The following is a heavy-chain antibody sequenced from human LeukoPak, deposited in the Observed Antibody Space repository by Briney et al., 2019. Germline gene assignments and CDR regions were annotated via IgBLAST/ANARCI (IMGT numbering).Heavy chain of an antibody. CDR2: ISSSSSTI. CDR1: GFTFSSYS. D-gene: IGHD3-22*01. CDR3: ARGGYYYDSNGLDY. V-gene: IGHV3-48*02. J-gene: IGHJ4*02. Sequence: GGSLRLSCAASGFTFSSYSMNWVRQAPGKGLEWVSYISSSSSTIYYADSVKGRFTISRDNAKNSLYLQMNGLRDEDTAVYYCARGGYYYDSNGLDYWGQGTLVTVSS.